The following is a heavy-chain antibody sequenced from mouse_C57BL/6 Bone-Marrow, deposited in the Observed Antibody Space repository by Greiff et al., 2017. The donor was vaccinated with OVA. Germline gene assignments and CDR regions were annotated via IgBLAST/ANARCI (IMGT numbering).Heavy chain of an antibody. CDR1: GFTFRSYA. V-gene: IGHV5-4*01. CDR2: ISDGGSYT. D-gene: IGHD2-4*01. CDR3: AREGDYDYDIDFFFAY. J-gene: IGHJ3*01. Sequence: EVMLVESGGGLVKPGGSLKLSCAASGFTFRSYAMSWVRQTPGKRLEWVATISDGGSYTYYPDNVKGRFTLSRDNAKNNLYLQMSHLKSEDTAMYYCAREGDYDYDIDFFFAYWGQGTLVTVSA.